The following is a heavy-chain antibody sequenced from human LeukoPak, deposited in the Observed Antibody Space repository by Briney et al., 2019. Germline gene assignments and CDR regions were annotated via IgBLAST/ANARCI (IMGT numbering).Heavy chain of an antibody. CDR1: GFSFSTYD. D-gene: IGHD2/OR15-2a*01. CDR3: ARGGYFSFDY. J-gene: IGHJ4*02. Sequence: SGGSLRLSCVTSGFSFSTYDMSWVRQAPGKGLEWVSGITANTRGSITYYADSVKGRFTISRDSSKDTLYLQMNSLGAEDTAVYFCARGGYFSFDYWGQGTLVTVSS. CDR2: ITANTRGSIT. V-gene: IGHV3-23*01.